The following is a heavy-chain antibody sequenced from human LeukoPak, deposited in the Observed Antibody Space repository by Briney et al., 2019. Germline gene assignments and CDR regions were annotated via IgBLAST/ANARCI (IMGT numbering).Heavy chain of an antibody. D-gene: IGHD3-9*01. V-gene: IGHV1-8*02. CDR1: GYTFTSYY. CDR3: ARDVTGYSLSSGY. CDR2: MNPNSGNT. J-gene: IGHJ4*02. Sequence: ASVKVSCKASGYTFTSYYKHWVRQAPGQGLEWMGWMNPNSGNTDYAQKFQGRVTMTRNTSISTAYMELSSLRSEDTGVYYCARDVTGYSLSSGYWGQGTLVTVTS.